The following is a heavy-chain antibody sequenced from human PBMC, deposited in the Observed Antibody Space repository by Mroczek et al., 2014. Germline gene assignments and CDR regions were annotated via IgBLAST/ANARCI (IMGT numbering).Heavy chain of an antibody. D-gene: IGHD2-21*02. CDR2: ISSSGSTI. Sequence: QVQLVQSGGGLVKPGGSLRLSCAASGFTFSDYYMSWIRQAPGKGLEWVSYISSSGSTIYYADSVKGRFTISRDNAKNSLYLQMNSLRAEDTAVYYCARVVVVVTANPIYPXYFDLVGPWHPVVTVSS. CDR1: GFTFSDYY. J-gene: IGHJ2*01. CDR3: ARVVVVVTANPIYPXYFDL. V-gene: IGHV3-11*01.